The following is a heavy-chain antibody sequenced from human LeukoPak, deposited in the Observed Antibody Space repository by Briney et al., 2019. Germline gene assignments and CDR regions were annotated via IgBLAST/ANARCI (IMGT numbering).Heavy chain of an antibody. CDR2: IYPGESDT. Sequence: GESLKISCKGSGYRFTSYWIGWVRQRPGNGLEWVWIIYPGESDTRYSPSFQGQVTLSHDKSISTPYLQWGIPKASYPAIFYCARHVSAGGENHERNAFDIWGQGTMVTVSS. CDR3: ARHVSAGGENHERNAFDI. D-gene: IGHD3-16*01. CDR1: GYRFTSYW. V-gene: IGHV5-51*01. J-gene: IGHJ3*02.